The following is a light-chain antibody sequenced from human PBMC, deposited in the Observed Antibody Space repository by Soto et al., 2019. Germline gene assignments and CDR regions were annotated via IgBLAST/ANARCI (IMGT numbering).Light chain of an antibody. J-gene: IGKJ2*01. CDR2: GAS. CDR3: QQSNNWPYT. Sequence: EIVMTQSPATLSVSPGERVTLSCRASQSVSDNLAGYQQKPGQAPRLLIYGASTRATTIPARFSGSGSGTEFTLTISSLQSEDFAVYYCQQSNNWPYTFGHGTKLDIK. CDR1: QSVSDN. V-gene: IGKV3-15*01.